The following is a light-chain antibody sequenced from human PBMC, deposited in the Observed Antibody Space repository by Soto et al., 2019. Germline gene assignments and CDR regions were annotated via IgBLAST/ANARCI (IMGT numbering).Light chain of an antibody. Sequence: DIVMTQSPDSLPVSLGERATVNCKSSQSVLDSSTNKNYLIWYQQKPGQPPRVLIYWASTRESGVPDRFSGSGSGTDFTLTISSLQSEDFAVYYCQQYNNWPWTFGQGTKVDIK. CDR2: WAS. CDR3: QQYNNWPWT. CDR1: QSVLDSSTNKNY. V-gene: IGKV4-1*01. J-gene: IGKJ1*01.